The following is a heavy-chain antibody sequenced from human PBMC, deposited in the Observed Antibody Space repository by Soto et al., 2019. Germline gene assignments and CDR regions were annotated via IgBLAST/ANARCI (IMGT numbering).Heavy chain of an antibody. J-gene: IGHJ5*02. CDR3: ARWGAFRAAAPSDNWFDP. CDR2: INPSGGST. CDR1: GYTFTSYY. V-gene: IGHV1-46*01. D-gene: IGHD6-13*01. Sequence: ASVKVSCKASGYTFTSYYMHWVRQAPGQGLEWMGIINPSGGSTSYAQKFQGRVTITADESTSTAYMELSSLRSEDTAVYYCARWGAFRAAAPSDNWFDPWGQGTLVTVSS.